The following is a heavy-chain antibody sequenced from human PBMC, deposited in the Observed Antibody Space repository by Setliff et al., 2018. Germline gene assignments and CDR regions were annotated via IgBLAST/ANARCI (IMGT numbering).Heavy chain of an antibody. V-gene: IGHV3-9*01. CDR1: GGSISSHY. D-gene: IGHD3-10*01. J-gene: IGHJ6*02. CDR2: ISWNSGSI. Sequence: LSLTCTVSGGSISSHYWGWIRQPPGKGLEWVSGISWNSGSIGYADSVEGRSTISRDNSKNTVFLHMKSLRAEDTALYYCARGGAEFGVHGPPHYYYGMAVWGQGTTVTVSS. CDR3: ARGGAEFGVHGPPHYYYGMAV.